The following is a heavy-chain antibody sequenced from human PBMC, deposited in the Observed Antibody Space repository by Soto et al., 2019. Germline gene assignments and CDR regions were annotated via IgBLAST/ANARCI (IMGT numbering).Heavy chain of an antibody. CDR3: ATDIVGATKSLFFDY. Sequence: VQLVESGGGVVQPGRSLRLSCAASGFTFSSYWMSWVRQAPGKGLEWVANIKQDGSEKYYVDSVKGRFTISRDNAKNSLYLQMNSLRAEDTAVYYCATDIVGATKSLFFDYWGQGTLVTVSS. V-gene: IGHV3-7*03. CDR1: GFTFSSYW. D-gene: IGHD1-26*01. CDR2: IKQDGSEK. J-gene: IGHJ4*02.